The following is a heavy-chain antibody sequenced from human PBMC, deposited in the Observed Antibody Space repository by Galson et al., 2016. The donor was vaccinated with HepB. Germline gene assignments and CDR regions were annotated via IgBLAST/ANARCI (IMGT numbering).Heavy chain of an antibody. V-gene: IGHV5-51*01. CDR2: INPDDSDT. CDR1: GYIFTNYW. CDR3: ARQAYGDYVWKY. J-gene: IGHJ4*02. D-gene: IGHD4-17*01. Sequence: QSGAEVKKPGESLKISCKGSGYIFTNYWIGWVRQMPGKGLEWMGIINPDDSDTNYSPSFRGQVLISADKSISTAYLHWTSLKASDIAMYYCARQAYGDYVWKYWGQGTLVTVSS.